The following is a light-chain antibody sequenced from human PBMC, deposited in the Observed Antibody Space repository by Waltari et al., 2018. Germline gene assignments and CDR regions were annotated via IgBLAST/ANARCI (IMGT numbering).Light chain of an antibody. CDR2: DSS. CDR1: QNITNNS. CDR3: QQYENSPLT. J-gene: IGKJ4*01. V-gene: IGKV3-20*01. Sequence: EVILTQSPDTLSLSPGARATLSCRASQNITNNSLAWYQQKPGLAPGLRIYDSSSRATGVPDRFSGSGSGTDFTLTIGRLEPEDYAVYYCQQYENSPLTFGGGTQVETK.